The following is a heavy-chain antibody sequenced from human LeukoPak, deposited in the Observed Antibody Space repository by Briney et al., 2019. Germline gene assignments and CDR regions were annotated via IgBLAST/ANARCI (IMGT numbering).Heavy chain of an antibody. J-gene: IGHJ5*02. CDR2: INHSGST. V-gene: IGHV4-34*01. CDR1: GGSFSGYY. D-gene: IGHD2-2*01. CDR3: ARDFVGYCSSTSCPNWFDP. Sequence: SETLSLTCAVYGGSFSGYYWSWIRQPPGKGLEWIGEINHSGSTNYNPSLKSRVTISVDTSKNQFSLKLSSVTAADTAVYYCARDFVGYCSSTSCPNWFDPWGQGTLVTVSS.